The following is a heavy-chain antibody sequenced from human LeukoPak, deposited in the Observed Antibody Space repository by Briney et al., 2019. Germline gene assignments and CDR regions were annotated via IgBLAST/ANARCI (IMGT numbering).Heavy chain of an antibody. D-gene: IGHD3-10*01. CDR3: ARGRIGELHDY. CDR2: IIPILGIA. Sequence: ASVKVSCKASGGTFSSYAISWVRQAPGQGLEWMGRIIPILGIANYAQKFQGRVTITADKSTSTAYMELSSLRSEDTAVYYCARGRIGELHDYWGQGTLVTVSS. V-gene: IGHV1-69*04. CDR1: GGTFSSYA. J-gene: IGHJ4*02.